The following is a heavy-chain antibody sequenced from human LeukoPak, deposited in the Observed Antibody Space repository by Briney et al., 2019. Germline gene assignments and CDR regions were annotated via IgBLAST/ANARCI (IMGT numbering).Heavy chain of an antibody. CDR3: ARQRYDILTGYYDY. J-gene: IGHJ4*02. V-gene: IGHV4-59*08. D-gene: IGHD3-9*01. Sequence: PSETLSLTCTVSGGSISSYYWSWIRQPPGKGLEWIGYIYYSGSTNYNPSLKSRVTISVDTSKNQFSLKLSSVTAADTAVYYCARQRYDILTGYYDYWGQGTLVTVSS. CDR1: GGSISSYY. CDR2: IYYSGST.